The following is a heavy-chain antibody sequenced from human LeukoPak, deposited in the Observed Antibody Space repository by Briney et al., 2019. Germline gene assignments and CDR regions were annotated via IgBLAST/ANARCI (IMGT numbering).Heavy chain of an antibody. D-gene: IGHD3-10*01. CDR3: ARAYPRYYGSGSLYWFDP. V-gene: IGHV4-59*01. CDR1: GGSISSYY. J-gene: IGHJ5*02. CDR2: IYYSGST. Sequence: PSETLSLTCTVSGGSISSYYWSWIRQPPGKGLEWIGYIYYSGSTNYNPSLKSRVTVSVDTSKNQFSLKLSSVTAADTAVYYCARAYPRYYGSGSLYWFDPWGQGTLVTVSS.